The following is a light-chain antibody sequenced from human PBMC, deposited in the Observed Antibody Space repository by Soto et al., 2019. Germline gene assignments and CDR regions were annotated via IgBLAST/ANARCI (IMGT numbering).Light chain of an antibody. V-gene: IGKV3-11*01. CDR3: QQRSNWLLT. J-gene: IGKJ4*01. CDR1: QSVSSY. Sequence: EIVLKQSPATLSSFPGDRVTLSCRASQSVSSYLAWYQQKPGQAPRLLIYDASNRATGIPARFSGSGSGTDFTLTISSLEPEDFAVYYCQQRSNWLLTFGGGTKVDIK. CDR2: DAS.